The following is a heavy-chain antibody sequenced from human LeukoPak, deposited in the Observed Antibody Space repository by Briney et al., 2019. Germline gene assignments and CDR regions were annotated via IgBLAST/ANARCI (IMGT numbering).Heavy chain of an antibody. CDR3: ARAPLRFSMVRGVIIPGAFDI. CDR1: GGSISSYY. CDR2: IYYSGST. J-gene: IGHJ3*02. D-gene: IGHD3-10*01. Sequence: SETLSLTCTVSGGSISSYYWSWIRQPPGKGLEWIGYIYYSGSTNYNPSLKSRVTISVDTSKNQFSLKLSSVTAADTAVYYCARAPLRFSMVRGVIIPGAFDIWGQGTMVTVSS. V-gene: IGHV4-59*08.